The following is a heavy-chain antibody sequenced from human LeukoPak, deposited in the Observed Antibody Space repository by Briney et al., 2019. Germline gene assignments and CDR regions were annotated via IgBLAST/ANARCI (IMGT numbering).Heavy chain of an antibody. CDR1: GGSISSGDYY. J-gene: IGHJ4*02. V-gene: IGHV4-31*03. Sequence: SETLSLTCTVSGGSISSGDYYWSWIRQHPGKGLEWIGYIYYSGTTYYNPSLKSRLTISLDTSKNHFSLKLSSVTAADTAVYYCATGSQWLPYPRYYFDYWGQGTLVTVSS. D-gene: IGHD3-22*01. CDR2: IYYSGTT. CDR3: ATGSQWLPYPRYYFDY.